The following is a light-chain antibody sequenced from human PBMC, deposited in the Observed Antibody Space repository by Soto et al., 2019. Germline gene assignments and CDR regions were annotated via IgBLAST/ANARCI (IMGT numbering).Light chain of an antibody. V-gene: IGKV3-15*01. CDR1: QGVTTN. CDR2: DVS. Sequence: EIVLTQSPVTLSLSPGERATLSCRAGQGVTTNFAWYQQKSGQSPRLLIYDVSIRATGVPARFSGTGSETDFTLTISGLQSEDSAVYFCQQYNNWPVSCGQGTRLEIK. CDR3: QQYNNWPVS. J-gene: IGKJ5*01.